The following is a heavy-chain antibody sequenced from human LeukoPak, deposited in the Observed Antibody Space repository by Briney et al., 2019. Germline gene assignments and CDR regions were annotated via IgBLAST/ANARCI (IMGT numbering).Heavy chain of an antibody. CDR1: GFTFSSYA. CDR3: ARDASDLGYRETDY. V-gene: IGHV3-30*04. J-gene: IGHJ4*02. CDR2: ISYDGSNK. Sequence: GGSLRLSCAASGFTFSSYAMHWVRQAPGKGLEWVAVISYDGSNKYYADSVKGRFTISRDNSKNTLYLQMNSLRAEDTAVYYCARDASDLGYRETDYWGQGTLVTVSS. D-gene: IGHD5-18*01.